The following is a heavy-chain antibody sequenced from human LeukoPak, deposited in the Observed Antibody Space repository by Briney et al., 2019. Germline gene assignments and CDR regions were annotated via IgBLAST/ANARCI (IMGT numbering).Heavy chain of an antibody. J-gene: IGHJ4*02. CDR1: GGSFSGYY. V-gene: IGHV4-34*01. Sequence: PSKTLSLTCAVYGGSFSGYYWSWIRQPPGKGLEWIGEINHSGSTNYNPSLKSRVTISVDTSKNQSSLKLSSVTAADTAVYYCARAGYDYVWGSYRYASYYFDYWGQGTLVTVSS. CDR3: ARAGYDYVWGSYRYASYYFDY. D-gene: IGHD3-16*02. CDR2: INHSGST.